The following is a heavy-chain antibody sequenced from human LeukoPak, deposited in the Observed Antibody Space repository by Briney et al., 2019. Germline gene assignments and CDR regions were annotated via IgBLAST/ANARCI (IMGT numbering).Heavy chain of an antibody. V-gene: IGHV3-23*01. Sequence: GGSLRLSCAASRFTFSGYAMSWVRQAPGKGLEWVSTITGSGDTTYYADSVKGRFTISRDNSKNTLYLQMNSLRAEDTAVYYCAKDGTWYSSSWFLNWFDPWGQGTLVTVSS. D-gene: IGHD6-13*01. J-gene: IGHJ5*02. CDR1: RFTFSGYA. CDR2: ITGSGDTT. CDR3: AKDGTWYSSSWFLNWFDP.